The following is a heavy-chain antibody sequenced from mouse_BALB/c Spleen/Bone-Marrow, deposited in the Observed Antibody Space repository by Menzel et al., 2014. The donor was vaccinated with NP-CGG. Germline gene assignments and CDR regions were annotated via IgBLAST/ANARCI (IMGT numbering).Heavy chain of an antibody. V-gene: IGHV1-69*01. CDR2: IDTSYTYT. J-gene: IGHJ3*01. D-gene: IGHD2-13*01. CDR3: ANIYYGDYGWFSY. Sequence: VQLQQSGAELVMPGASVKMSCKASGYTFTDYWIHWVKQRPGQGLEWIGAIDTSYTYTTYNQKFKGKATLTVDASSSTAYIQLSSLTSEDSAVYHCANIYYGDYGWFSYWGQGTLVTVSA. CDR1: GYTFTDYW.